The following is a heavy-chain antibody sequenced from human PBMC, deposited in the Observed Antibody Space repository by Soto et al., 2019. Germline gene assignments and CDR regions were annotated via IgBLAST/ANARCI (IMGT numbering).Heavy chain of an antibody. CDR1: GDSISNLDYF. Sequence: SSETLSLTCSVSGDSISNLDYFWAWIRQPPGQALEYIGYIYKSATTYYNPSFESRVAISVDTSKSQFSLNVPSVTAADTAVYFCARGRYCLTGRCFPNWFDSWGQGALVTVSS. D-gene: IGHD7-27*01. CDR2: IYKSATT. CDR3: ARGRYCLTGRCFPNWFDS. V-gene: IGHV4-30-4*01. J-gene: IGHJ5*01.